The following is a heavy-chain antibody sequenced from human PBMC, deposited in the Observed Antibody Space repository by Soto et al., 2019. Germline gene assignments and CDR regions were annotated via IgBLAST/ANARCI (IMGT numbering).Heavy chain of an antibody. Sequence: PGGSLRLSCPASGFTFSSYGMHWVRQAPGKGLEWVAVIWYDGSNKYYADSVKGRFTISRDNSKNTLYLQMNSLRAEDTAVYYCARDELVTPFDPWGQGTLVTVSS. CDR1: GFTFSSYG. CDR3: ARDELVTPFDP. V-gene: IGHV3-33*01. J-gene: IGHJ5*02. CDR2: IWYDGSNK. D-gene: IGHD3-9*01.